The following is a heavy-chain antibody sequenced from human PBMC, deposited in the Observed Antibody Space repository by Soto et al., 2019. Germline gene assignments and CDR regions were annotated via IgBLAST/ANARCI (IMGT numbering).Heavy chain of an antibody. D-gene: IGHD3-10*01. Sequence: ASVKVSCKASGGTFSSYAISWVRQAPGQGLEWIGGIIPIFGTANYAQKFQGRVTITADESTSTAYMELSSLRSEDTAVYYCARDFGTPGGDAFDIWGQGTMVTVSS. CDR3: ARDFGTPGGDAFDI. CDR2: IIPIFGTA. J-gene: IGHJ3*02. CDR1: GGTFSSYA. V-gene: IGHV1-69*13.